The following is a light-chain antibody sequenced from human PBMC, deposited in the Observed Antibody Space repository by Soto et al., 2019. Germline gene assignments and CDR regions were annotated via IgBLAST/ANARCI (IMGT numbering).Light chain of an antibody. CDR3: QQRRQWPPD. CDR1: QSVSSK. Sequence: ETVMTQSPATLSVSPGERATLSCRASQSVSSKLAWYQQKPGQAPRLLIYGASTRATGIPARFSGSGSGTEFTLSISSLQSEDFAVYYCQQRRQWPPDFGQGTR. J-gene: IGKJ5*01. CDR2: GAS. V-gene: IGKV3D-15*01.